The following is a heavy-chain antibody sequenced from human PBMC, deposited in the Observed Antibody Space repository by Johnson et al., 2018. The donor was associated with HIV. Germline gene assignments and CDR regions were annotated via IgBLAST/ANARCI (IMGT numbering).Heavy chain of an antibody. J-gene: IGHJ3*02. Sequence: QVQLVESGGGVVQPGRSLRLSCAASGFTFSSYAMHWVRQAPGKGLEWVAVISYDGSNKYYADSVKGRFTISRDNSKNTLYLQMNSLRAEDTAVYYCAKTYYYDSSGSLDAFDIWGQGTMVTVSS. V-gene: IGHV3-30-3*02. CDR1: GFTFSSYA. D-gene: IGHD3-22*01. CDR2: ISYDGSNK. CDR3: AKTYYYDSSGSLDAFDI.